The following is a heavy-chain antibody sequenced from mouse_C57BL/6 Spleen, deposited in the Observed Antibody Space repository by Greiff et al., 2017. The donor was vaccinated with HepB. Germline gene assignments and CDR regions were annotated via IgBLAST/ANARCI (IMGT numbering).Heavy chain of an antibody. CDR2: ISYDGSN. CDR3: ARALRYHWYFDV. CDR1: GYSITSGYY. Sequence: EVKLQESGPGLVKPSQSLSLTCSVTGYSITSGYYWNWIRQFPGNKLEWMGYISYDGSNNYNPSLKNRISITRDTSKNQFFLKLNSVTTEDTATYYCARALRYHWYFDVWGTGTTVTVSS. J-gene: IGHJ1*03. D-gene: IGHD1-1*01. V-gene: IGHV3-6*01.